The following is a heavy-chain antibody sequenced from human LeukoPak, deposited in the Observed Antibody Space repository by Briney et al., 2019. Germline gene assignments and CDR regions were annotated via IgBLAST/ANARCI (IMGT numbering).Heavy chain of an antibody. CDR3: ARVMRQLPAVY. CDR1: GFAFSSYW. CDR2: IKQDGSEK. J-gene: IGHJ4*02. V-gene: IGHV3-7*03. D-gene: IGHD2-2*01. Sequence: PGGSLRLSCAASGFAFSSYWMSWVRQAPGKGLEWVANIKQDGSEKYYVDSVKGRFTISRDNAKNSLYLQMNSLRAEDTAVYYCARVMRQLPAVYWGQGTLVTVSS.